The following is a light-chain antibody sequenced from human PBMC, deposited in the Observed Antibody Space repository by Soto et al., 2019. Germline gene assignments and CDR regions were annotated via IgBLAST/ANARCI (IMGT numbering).Light chain of an antibody. CDR1: QSVSSSY. CDR3: QQYGSSPPWT. J-gene: IGKJ1*01. Sequence: EIVLPQSPGTLSLSPGERATLSCRASQSVSSSYFAWYQQKPGQAPRLLIYGASSRATGIPDRFSGSGSGTDFTLTISRLEPEDFAVYYCQQYGSSPPWTFGQGNKVEIK. V-gene: IGKV3-20*01. CDR2: GAS.